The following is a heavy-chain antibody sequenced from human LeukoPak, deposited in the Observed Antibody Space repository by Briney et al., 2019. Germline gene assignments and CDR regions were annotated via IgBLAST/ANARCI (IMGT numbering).Heavy chain of an antibody. CDR3: AKKVGGIYAFDM. D-gene: IGHD1-26*01. CDR1: GFTFSSYA. J-gene: IGHJ3*02. CDR2: VSGSGDIT. V-gene: IGHV3-23*01. Sequence: GGSLRLSCAASGFTFSSYAMNWVRQAPGKGLEWVSIVSGSGDITFYADSVKGRFTISRDNSKNTLYLQMSSLRAEDTAVYYCAKKVGGIYAFDMWGQGTLVTVSS.